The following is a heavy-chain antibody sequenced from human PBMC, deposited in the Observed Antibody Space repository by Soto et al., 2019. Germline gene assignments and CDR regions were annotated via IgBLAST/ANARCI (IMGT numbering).Heavy chain of an antibody. D-gene: IGHD3-3*01. CDR3: ARSSYDFWCGYPGDY. Sequence: QVQLVQSGAEAKKPGASVKVSCKASGYTFTSYAMHWVRQAPGQRLEWMGWINAGNGNTKYSQKFQGRVTITRDTSASTAYMELSSLRSEDTAVYYCARSSYDFWCGYPGDYWGQGTLVTVSS. CDR1: GYTFTSYA. J-gene: IGHJ4*02. CDR2: INAGNGNT. V-gene: IGHV1-3*01.